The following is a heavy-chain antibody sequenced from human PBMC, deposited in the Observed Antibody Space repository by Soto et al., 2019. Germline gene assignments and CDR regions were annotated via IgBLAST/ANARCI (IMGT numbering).Heavy chain of an antibody. CDR3: ARDGKDIVVVPAAIGYYYYGMDV. V-gene: IGHV1-2*02. CDR2: IIPDSGGT. D-gene: IGHD2-2*02. J-gene: IGHJ6*02. Sequence: QVQLVQSGAEVKKPGASVKVSCKASGYAFTGYYIHWVRQAPGQRLEWMGRIIPDSGGTNYAQKFQGRVTITADKSTSTAYMELSSLRSEDTAVYYCARDGKDIVVVPAAIGYYYYGMDVWGQGTTVTVSS. CDR1: GYAFTGYY.